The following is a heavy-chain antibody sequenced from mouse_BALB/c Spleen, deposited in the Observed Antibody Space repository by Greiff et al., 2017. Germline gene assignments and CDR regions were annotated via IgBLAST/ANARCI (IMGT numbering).Heavy chain of an antibody. CDR2: IYPGSGST. V-gene: IGHV1S22*01. Sequence: LQQPGSELVRPGASVKLSCKASGYTFTSYWMHWVKQRPGQGLEWIGNIYPGSGSTNYDEKFKSKATLTVDTSSSTAYMQLSSLTSEDSAVYYGTSTMITTFGTRMDYWGQGTSVTVSS. CDR3: TSTMITTFGTRMDY. J-gene: IGHJ4*01. D-gene: IGHD2-4*01. CDR1: GYTFTSYW.